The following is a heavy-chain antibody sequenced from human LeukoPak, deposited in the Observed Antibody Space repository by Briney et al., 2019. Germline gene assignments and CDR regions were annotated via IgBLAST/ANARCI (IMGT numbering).Heavy chain of an antibody. CDR3: ARAPDYYYYMDV. CDR1: EFTFSNYA. V-gene: IGHV3-21*01. J-gene: IGHJ6*03. Sequence: GGSLRLSCAASEFTFSNYAMNWVREAPGKGLEWVSSISSSSYIYYADSVKGRFTISRDNAKNSLYLQMNSLRAEDTAVYYCARAPDYYYYMDVWGKGTTVTVSS. CDR2: ISSSSYI.